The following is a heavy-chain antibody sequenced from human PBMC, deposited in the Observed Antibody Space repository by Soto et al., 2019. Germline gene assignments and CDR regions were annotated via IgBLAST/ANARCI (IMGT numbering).Heavy chain of an antibody. V-gene: IGHV3-21*01. Sequence: EVQLVESGGGLVKPGGSLRLSSEASGFTFSSYSMNWVRQAPGKGLEWVSSISCSSSYIYYADSVKGRFTISRDNAKNSLYLQMNSLRAEDTVVYYCARVVDYCDPYYYYGMDVWGQGTTVTVSS. CDR2: ISCSSSYI. CDR1: GFTFSSYS. D-gene: IGHD3-22*01. J-gene: IGHJ6*02. CDR3: ARVVDYCDPYYYYGMDV.